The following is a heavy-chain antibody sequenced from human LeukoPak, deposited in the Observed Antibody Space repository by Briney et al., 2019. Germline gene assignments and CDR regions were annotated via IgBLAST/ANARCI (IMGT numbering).Heavy chain of an antibody. CDR1: GFTFSSYA. Sequence: PGGSLRLSCAASGFTFSSYAMHWVRQAPGKGLEWVAVISYDGSNKYYADSAKGRFTISRDNSKNTLYLQMNSLRAEDTAVYYCARQVNTFSAAGFDYWGQGTLVTVSS. V-gene: IGHV3-30-3*01. CDR3: ARQVNTFSAAGFDY. D-gene: IGHD6-13*01. CDR2: ISYDGSNK. J-gene: IGHJ4*02.